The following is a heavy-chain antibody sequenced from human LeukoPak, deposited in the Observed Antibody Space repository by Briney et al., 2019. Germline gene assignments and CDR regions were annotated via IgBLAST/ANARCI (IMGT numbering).Heavy chain of an antibody. V-gene: IGHV1-69*02. CDR3: ARHDPLYGDYRPAPID. Sequence: SVKVSCKASGGTFSSYTISWVRQAPGQGLEWMGRIIPILGIANYAQKFQGRVTITADKSTSTAYMELSSLRSEDTAVYYCARHDPLYGDYRPAPIDWGQGTLVTVSS. D-gene: IGHD4-17*01. CDR2: IIPILGIA. J-gene: IGHJ4*02. CDR1: GGTFSSYT.